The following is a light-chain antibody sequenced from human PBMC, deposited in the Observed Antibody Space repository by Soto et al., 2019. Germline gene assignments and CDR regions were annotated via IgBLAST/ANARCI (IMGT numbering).Light chain of an antibody. CDR2: DVS. V-gene: IGLV2-14*01. CDR3: SSYTSSTTLVV. J-gene: IGLJ2*01. CDR1: SSDVGVYNY. Sequence: QSALTQPASVSGAPGQSVTISCTGTSSDVGVYNYVSWYQQHPGKAPKHMIYDVSNRPSGVSNRFSGSKSGNTAPLTISGLQAEGAADYYCSSYTSSTTLVVFGGGTKLAVL.